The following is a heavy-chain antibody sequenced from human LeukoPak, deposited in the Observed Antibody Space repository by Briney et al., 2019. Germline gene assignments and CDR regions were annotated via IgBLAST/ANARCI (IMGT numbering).Heavy chain of an antibody. D-gene: IGHD3-10*01. CDR1: GDSISSYY. Sequence: PSETLSLTCTVSGDSISSYYWSWIRQPAGKGLEWIGRIYTSVSTNYNPSPKSRVTMSVDTSKNQFSLKLSSVTAADTAVYYCARDVVYYYGSGSYPLFDSWGQGTLVTVSS. CDR3: ARDVVYYYGSGSYPLFDS. CDR2: IYTSVST. J-gene: IGHJ4*02. V-gene: IGHV4-4*07.